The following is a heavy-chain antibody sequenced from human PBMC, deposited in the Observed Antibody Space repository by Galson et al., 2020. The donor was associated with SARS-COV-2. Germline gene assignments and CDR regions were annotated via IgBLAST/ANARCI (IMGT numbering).Heavy chain of an antibody. CDR3: ARGMIRGGRPFDY. Sequence: SETLSLTCAVSGGSINTGGYSWSWIRQPPGKGLEWIGYIYHSGTTYYNPSLKSRVTILVDRSKNQFSLKLSSVTAADTAMYYCARGMIRGGRPFDYWGQGTLVIVSS. V-gene: IGHV4-30-2*01. D-gene: IGHD3-10*01. J-gene: IGHJ4*02. CDR2: IYHSGTT. CDR1: GGSINTGGYS.